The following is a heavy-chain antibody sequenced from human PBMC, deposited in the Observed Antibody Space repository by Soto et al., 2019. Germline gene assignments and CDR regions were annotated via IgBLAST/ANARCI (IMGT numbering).Heavy chain of an antibody. V-gene: IGHV1-69*06. D-gene: IGHD2-2*01. CDR2: ILPIFATA. CDR3: ARRCVSTTCLGHFVY. J-gene: IGHJ4*02. Sequence: SVKVSCKASGGTFNNYVVNWVRQAPGQGLEWMGGILPIFATANYAQKFQGRVTITADKSTSTAYMELTSLRSEDTAVYYCARRCVSTTCLGHFVYWAQGNLVTGSS. CDR1: GGTFNNYV.